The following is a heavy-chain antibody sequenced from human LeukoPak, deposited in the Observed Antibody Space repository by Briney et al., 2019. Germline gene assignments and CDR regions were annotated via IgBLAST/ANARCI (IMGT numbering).Heavy chain of an antibody. Sequence: SETLSLTCTVSGGSISSGDYYWSWIRQPPGKGLEWIGYNYYSGSTYYNPSLKSRVTISVDTSKNQFSLKLSSVTAADTAVYYWASRVFITREDWYFDLGARAPRVTVSS. CDR3: ASRVFITREDWYFDL. J-gene: IGHJ2*01. V-gene: IGHV4-30-4*01. D-gene: IGHD3-22*01. CDR2: NYYSGST. CDR1: GGSISSGDYY.